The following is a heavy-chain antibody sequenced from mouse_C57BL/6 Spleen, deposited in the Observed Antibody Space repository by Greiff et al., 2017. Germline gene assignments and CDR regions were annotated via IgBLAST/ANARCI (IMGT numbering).Heavy chain of an antibody. CDR3: ARERVSGSSLYWYFDV. Sequence: DVHLVESGGGLVKPGGSLKLSCAASGFTFSSYAMSWVRQTPEKRLEWVATISDGGSYTYYPDNVKGRFTISRDNAKNNLYLQMSHLKSEDTAMYYCARERVSGSSLYWYFDVWGTGTTVTVSS. V-gene: IGHV5-4*01. CDR2: ISDGGSYT. J-gene: IGHJ1*03. CDR1: GFTFSSYA. D-gene: IGHD1-1*01.